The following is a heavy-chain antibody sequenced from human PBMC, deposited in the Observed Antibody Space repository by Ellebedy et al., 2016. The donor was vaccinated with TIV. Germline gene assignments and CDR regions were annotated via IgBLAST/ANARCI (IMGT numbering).Heavy chain of an antibody. V-gene: IGHV4-39*01. J-gene: IGHJ5*02. D-gene: IGHD3-10*01. Sequence: SETLSLTCTVSGDSISRSSYYWGWIRQPPGKGLEWIGSIDYTGSTDYNPSLKSRVAISADTSKNQFTLRLSSVTAADTAVYYCARWFGELLSVRWFDPWGQGTLVTVSS. CDR2: IDYTGST. CDR3: ARWFGELLSVRWFDP. CDR1: GDSISRSSYY.